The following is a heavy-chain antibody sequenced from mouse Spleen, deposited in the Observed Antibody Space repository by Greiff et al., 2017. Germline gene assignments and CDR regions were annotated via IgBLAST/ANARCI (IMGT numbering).Heavy chain of an antibody. J-gene: IGHJ3*01. CDR1: GYTFTSYW. Sequence: QVQLQQPGAELVRPGSSVKLSCKASGYTFTSYWMDWVKQRPGQGLEWIGNIYPSDSETHYNQKFKGKATLTVDKSSSTAYMELRSLTSEDSAVYYCANYYGSSPFAYWGQGTLVTVSA. CDR2: IYPSDSET. D-gene: IGHD1-1*01. V-gene: IGHV1-61*01. CDR3: ANYYGSSPFAY.